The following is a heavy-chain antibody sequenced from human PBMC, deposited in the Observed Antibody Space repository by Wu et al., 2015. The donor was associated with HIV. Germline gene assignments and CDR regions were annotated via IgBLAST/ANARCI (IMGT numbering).Heavy chain of an antibody. CDR3: AREIQLLYQ. J-gene: IGHJ4*02. CDR2: INPNSGGT. Sequence: QVQLVQSGAEVKKPGASVKVSCKTSGYSFTGYYMHWVRQAPGQGLEWMGWINPNSGGTNHAQKFQGRVTMTRDTSITTAYMELTTLTSDDTAVYYCAREIQLLYQWGQGTLVTVTS. D-gene: IGHD3-10*01. V-gene: IGHV1-2*02. CDR1: GYSFTGYY.